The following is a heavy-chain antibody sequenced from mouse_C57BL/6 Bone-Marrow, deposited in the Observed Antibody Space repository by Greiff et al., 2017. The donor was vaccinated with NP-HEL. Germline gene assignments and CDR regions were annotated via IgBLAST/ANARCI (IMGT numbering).Heavy chain of an antibody. CDR2: INPNNGGT. J-gene: IGHJ1*03. CDR1: GYTFTDYY. Sequence: VQLQQSGPELVKPGASVKISCKASGYTFTDYYMNWVKQSHGKSLEWIGDINPNNGGTSYNQKFKGKATLTVDKSSSTAYMELRSLTSEDSAVYYCARSPYYYGSSSYFDVWGTGTTVTVSS. D-gene: IGHD1-1*01. V-gene: IGHV1-26*01. CDR3: ARSPYYYGSSSYFDV.